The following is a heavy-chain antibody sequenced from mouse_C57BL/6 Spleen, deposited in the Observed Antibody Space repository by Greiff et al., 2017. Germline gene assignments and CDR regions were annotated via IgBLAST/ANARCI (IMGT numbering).Heavy chain of an antibody. J-gene: IGHJ4*01. CDR1: GYTFTSYW. Sequence: VQLQQPGAELVKPGASVKLSCKASGYTFTSYWMHWVKQRPGQGLEWIGMIHPNSGSTNYNEKFKSKATLTVDKSSSTAYMQLSSLTSEDSAVYYCARAGSSYLYAMDYWGQGTSVTVSS. CDR3: ARAGSSYLYAMDY. V-gene: IGHV1-64*01. CDR2: IHPNSGST. D-gene: IGHD1-1*01.